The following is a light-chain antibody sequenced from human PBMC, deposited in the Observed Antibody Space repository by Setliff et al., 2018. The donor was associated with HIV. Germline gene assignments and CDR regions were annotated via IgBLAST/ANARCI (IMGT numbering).Light chain of an antibody. CDR3: CSYAGRYTFV. CDR1: SSDVGAYDY. Sequence: QSALAQPRSVSGSRGQSVTFSCTGASSDVGAYDYVSWYQQHPGKVPKLMIYDVSKRPSGVPRRFSGFKSGNTASLTISGLQPEDEADYYCCSYAGRYTFVFGTGTKVTV. V-gene: IGLV2-11*01. CDR2: DVS. J-gene: IGLJ1*01.